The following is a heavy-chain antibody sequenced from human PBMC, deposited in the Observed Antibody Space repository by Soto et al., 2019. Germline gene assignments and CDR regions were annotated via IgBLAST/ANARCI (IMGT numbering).Heavy chain of an antibody. CDR2: ISGYNGDT. CDR3: ARAYDIWGEDWFDP. D-gene: IGHD3-9*01. J-gene: IGHJ5*02. V-gene: IGHV1-18*01. CDR1: GYTFTNFG. Sequence: QVQLVQSGGEMRKPGASVKVSCKASGYTFTNFGISWVRQAPGQGFEWVGWISGYNGDTNYAPKFRGRVIMTKDTSTTPAYRELTTLTSDAPAVYYCARAYDIWGEDWFDPWGQGTLVTVSS.